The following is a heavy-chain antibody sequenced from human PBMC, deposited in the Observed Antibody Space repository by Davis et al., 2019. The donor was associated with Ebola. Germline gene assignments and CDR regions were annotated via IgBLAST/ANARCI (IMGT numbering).Heavy chain of an antibody. Sequence: ASVKVSCKASGYTFTNYYLQWVRQAPGQGLEWMGIINPNGGSTIYSQKFQGRVTMTRDTSTSTVYMELSSLRSEDTAVYYCARYDSSGYADLDYWGQGTLVTVSS. V-gene: IGHV1-46*01. CDR3: ARYDSSGYADLDY. J-gene: IGHJ4*02. CDR2: INPNGGST. CDR1: GYTFTNYY. D-gene: IGHD3-22*01.